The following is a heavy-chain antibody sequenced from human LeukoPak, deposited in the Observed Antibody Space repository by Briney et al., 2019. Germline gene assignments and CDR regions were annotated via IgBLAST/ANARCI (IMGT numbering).Heavy chain of an antibody. V-gene: IGHV3-30*01. Sequence: WLALISSDGRDTYYADSVKGRFTISRDNSKNTLFLQMNSLRAEDTAVYYCARAPDSNYPTSDYGGQGTLLTVSS. CDR2: ISSDGRDT. CDR3: ARAPDSNYPTSDY. D-gene: IGHD4-11*01. J-gene: IGHJ4*02.